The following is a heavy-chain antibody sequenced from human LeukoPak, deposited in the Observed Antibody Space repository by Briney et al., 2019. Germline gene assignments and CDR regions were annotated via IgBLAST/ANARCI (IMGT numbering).Heavy chain of an antibody. J-gene: IGHJ4*02. CDR1: GGTFNNYA. D-gene: IGHD1-26*01. CDR2: INPNSGGT. V-gene: IGHV1-2*02. Sequence: ASVKVSCKAPGGTFNNYAISWVRQAPGQGLEWMGWINPNSGGTNYAQKFQGRVTMTRDTSISTAYMELSRLRSDDTAVYYCARGVYSGSYGYWGQGTLVTVSS. CDR3: ARGVYSGSYGY.